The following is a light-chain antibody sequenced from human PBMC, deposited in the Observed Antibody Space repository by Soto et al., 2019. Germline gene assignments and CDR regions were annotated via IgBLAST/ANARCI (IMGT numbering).Light chain of an antibody. CDR1: PTAHNC. J-gene: IGKJ1*01. Sequence: MTQSPSSLSASVGYRVTITCRASPTAHNCLDWYQQSPGQAPKVLIYHAFNLKGGVPSRFSGSVSGTEYTLTITSLQPDDVAIYYCQQARSVPWTFGHGTRVEIK. CDR3: QQARSVPWT. V-gene: IGKV1-5*01. CDR2: HAF.